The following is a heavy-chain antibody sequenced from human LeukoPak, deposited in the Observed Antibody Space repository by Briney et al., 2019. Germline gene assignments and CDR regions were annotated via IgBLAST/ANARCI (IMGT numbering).Heavy chain of an antibody. J-gene: IGHJ3*02. CDR2: ISGSGGNT. D-gene: IGHD2-2*02. CDR1: GFTFRSYA. Sequence: GGSLRLSCAASGFTFRSYAMSWVRQAPGKGLGWVSAISGSGGNTYYADSVKGRFTISRDNSKNTLYLQMNSLRAEDTAVYYCASSIVVVPAAIWKNAFDIWGQGTMVTVSS. CDR3: ASSIVVVPAAIWKNAFDI. V-gene: IGHV3-23*01.